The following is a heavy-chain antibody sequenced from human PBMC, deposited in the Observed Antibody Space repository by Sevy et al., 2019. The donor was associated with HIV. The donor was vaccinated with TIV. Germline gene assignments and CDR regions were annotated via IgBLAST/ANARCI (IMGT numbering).Heavy chain of an antibody. CDR1: GFSLNNYW. J-gene: IGHJ4*02. V-gene: IGHV3-7*01. Sequence: GGSLRLSCVASGFSLNNYWMNWVRQAPGKGLEWVANINQDGTGKHDVDSVRGRFTISRDNARNLVFLQMDSLRVDDSALYYCVRAIAKDGSFWGQGTLVTVSS. CDR2: INQDGTGK. CDR3: VRAIAKDGSF. D-gene: IGHD6-13*01.